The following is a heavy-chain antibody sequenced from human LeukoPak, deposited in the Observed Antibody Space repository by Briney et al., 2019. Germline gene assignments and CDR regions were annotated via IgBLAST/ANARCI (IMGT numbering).Heavy chain of an antibody. CDR2: ISLSSSTI. D-gene: IGHD7-27*01. J-gene: IGHJ4*02. CDR1: GFTFSSYS. V-gene: IGHV3-48*02. Sequence: GGSLRLSCAASGFTFSSYSMNWVRQAPGKGLEWVSYISLSSSTIYYADSVKGRFTISRDNAKNSLYLQMNSLRDEDTAVYYCASMLTGSFDSWGQGTLASVSS. CDR3: ASMLTGSFDS.